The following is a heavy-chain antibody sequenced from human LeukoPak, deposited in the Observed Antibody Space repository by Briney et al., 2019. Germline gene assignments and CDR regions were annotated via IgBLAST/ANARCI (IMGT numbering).Heavy chain of an antibody. CDR2: IYYSGST. D-gene: IGHD3-9*01. CDR3: AREVYDILTGYIIDY. J-gene: IGHJ4*02. V-gene: IGHV4-30-4*01. CDR1: GGSISSGDYY. Sequence: RASQTLSLTCTVSGGSISSGDYYWSWIRQPPGKGLEWIGYIYYSGSTYYNPSLKSRVTILVDTSKNQFSLKLSSVTAADTAVYYCAREVYDILTGYIIDYWGQGTLVTVSS.